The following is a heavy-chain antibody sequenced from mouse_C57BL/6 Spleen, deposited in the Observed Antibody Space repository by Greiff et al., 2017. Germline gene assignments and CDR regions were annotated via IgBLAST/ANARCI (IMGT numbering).Heavy chain of an antibody. V-gene: IGHV1-4*01. CDR3: ARSDGYYWYFDV. CDR2: INPSSGYT. J-gene: IGHJ1*03. Sequence: VQLPESGAELARPGASVKMSCKASGYTFTSYKMHWVKQRPGQGLEWIGYINPSSGYTKYNQKFKDKATLTADKSSSTAYMQLSSLTSEDSAVYYCARSDGYYWYFDVWGTGTTVTVSS. D-gene: IGHD2-3*01. CDR1: GYTFTSYK.